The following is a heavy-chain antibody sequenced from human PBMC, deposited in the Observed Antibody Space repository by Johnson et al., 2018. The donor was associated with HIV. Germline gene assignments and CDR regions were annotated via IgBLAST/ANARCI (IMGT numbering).Heavy chain of an antibody. J-gene: IGHJ3*02. D-gene: IGHD1-26*01. CDR3: ARDRGLWERNGAGAFDI. V-gene: IGHV3-23*04. CDR1: GFTFSSYA. CDR2: ISGSGGST. Sequence: EVQLVESGGGLVQPGGSLRLSCAASGFTFSSYAMSWVRQAPGKGLEWVSAISGSGGSTYYVDSVKARFTISRDDARNTLYLQMNSLRAEDTAVYYCARDRGLWERNGAGAFDIWGQGTMVTVSS.